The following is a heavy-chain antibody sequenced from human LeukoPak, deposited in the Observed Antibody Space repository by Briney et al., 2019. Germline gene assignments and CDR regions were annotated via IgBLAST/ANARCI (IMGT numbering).Heavy chain of an antibody. CDR1: GGSISSGGYY. Sequence: SETLSLTCTVSGGSISSGGYYWSWIRQHPGKGLEWIGYIYYSGSTYYNPSLKSRVTISVDTSKNQSSLKLSSVTAADTAVYYCARQSYGYSSSWYAHRWYFDLWGRGTLVTVSS. CDR3: ARQSYGYSSSWYAHRWYFDL. J-gene: IGHJ2*01. V-gene: IGHV4-31*03. D-gene: IGHD6-13*01. CDR2: IYYSGST.